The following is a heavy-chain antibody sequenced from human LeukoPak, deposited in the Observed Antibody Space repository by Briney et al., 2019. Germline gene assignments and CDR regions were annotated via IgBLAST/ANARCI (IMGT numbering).Heavy chain of an antibody. CDR1: GGSISGSSYY. CDR3: ARDTIFGVVKFFDY. V-gene: IGHV4-39*07. Sequence: PSETLSLTCNVSGGSISGSSYYWGWIRQPPGKGLEWIGSIYSSGSTYYNPSLKSRVTISVDTSKSQFSLKLSSVTAADTAVYYYARDTIFGVVKFFDYWGQGTLVTVSS. D-gene: IGHD3-3*01. J-gene: IGHJ4*02. CDR2: IYSSGST.